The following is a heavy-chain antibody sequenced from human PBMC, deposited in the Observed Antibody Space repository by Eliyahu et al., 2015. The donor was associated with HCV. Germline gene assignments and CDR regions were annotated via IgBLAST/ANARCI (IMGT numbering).Heavy chain of an antibody. V-gene: IGHV1-2*02. Sequence: QVQLVQSGAEVKKPGASVKVSCXASGYTFTAYYRHWVRQAPGQGLEWMGWINPNSGGTNYAQKFQGRVTMTRDTSISTAYMELSRLRSDDTAVYYCARDLSSSSPVRSSVVFDYWGQGTLVTVSS. D-gene: IGHD6-6*01. CDR2: INPNSGGT. CDR3: ARDLSSSSPVRSSVVFDY. CDR1: GYTFTAYY. J-gene: IGHJ4*02.